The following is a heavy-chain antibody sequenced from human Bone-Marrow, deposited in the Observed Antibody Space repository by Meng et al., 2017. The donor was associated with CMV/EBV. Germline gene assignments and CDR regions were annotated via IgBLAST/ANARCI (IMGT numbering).Heavy chain of an antibody. CDR3: AKDLGVVTPFVNYGMDV. Sequence: GESLKISCAASGFTFSSYVMHWVRQAPGKGLEWVAFIRFDGSNRYYADSVKGRFTISRDNSKNTLYLQMNSLRAEDTAVYYCAKDLGVVTPFVNYGMDVWGQGTTVTVSS. D-gene: IGHD4-23*01. J-gene: IGHJ6*02. V-gene: IGHV3-30*02. CDR1: GFTFSSYV. CDR2: IRFDGSNR.